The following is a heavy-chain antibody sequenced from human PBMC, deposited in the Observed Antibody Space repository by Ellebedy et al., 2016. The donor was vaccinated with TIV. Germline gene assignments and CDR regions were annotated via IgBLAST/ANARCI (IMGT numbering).Heavy chain of an antibody. Sequence: AASVKVSCKASGYTFTSYAMHWVRQAPGQRLEWMGWINAGNGNTKYSQKFQGRVTITRDTSASTAYMEPSSLRSEDTAVYYCARGKLERYYDGMDVWGQGTTVTVSS. CDR1: GYTFTSYA. V-gene: IGHV1-3*01. CDR3: ARGKLERYYDGMDV. D-gene: IGHD1-1*01. J-gene: IGHJ6*02. CDR2: INAGNGNT.